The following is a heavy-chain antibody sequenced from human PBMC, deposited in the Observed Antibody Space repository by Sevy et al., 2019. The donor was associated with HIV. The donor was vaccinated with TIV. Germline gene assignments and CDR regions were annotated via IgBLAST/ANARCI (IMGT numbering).Heavy chain of an antibody. CDR1: GFTFSSYA. V-gene: IGHV3-23*01. CDR2: ISGSGGST. J-gene: IGHJ4*02. D-gene: IGHD3-22*01. CDR3: AKWEYDSSGYYYPPDFDY. Sequence: GGSLRLSCAASGFTFSSYAMSWVRQAPGKGLEWVSAISGSGGSTYYADSVKGRFTISRDNSKNTLYLQMNSLRAEETAVYYCAKWEYDSSGYYYPPDFDYWGQGTLVTVSS.